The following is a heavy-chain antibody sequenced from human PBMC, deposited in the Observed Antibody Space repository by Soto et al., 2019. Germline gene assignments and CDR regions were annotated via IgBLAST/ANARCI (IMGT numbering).Heavy chain of an antibody. CDR1: GFTFSSYA. D-gene: IGHD2-21*02. Sequence: GGSLRLSCAASGFTFSSYAMHWVRQAPGKGLEWVAVISYDGSNKYYADSVKGRFTISRDNSKNTLYLQMNSLRAEDTAVYYCARDQGQLIVVVTVPTYYGMDVWGQGTTVTVSS. CDR3: ARDQGQLIVVVTVPTYYGMDV. CDR2: ISYDGSNK. V-gene: IGHV3-30-3*01. J-gene: IGHJ6*02.